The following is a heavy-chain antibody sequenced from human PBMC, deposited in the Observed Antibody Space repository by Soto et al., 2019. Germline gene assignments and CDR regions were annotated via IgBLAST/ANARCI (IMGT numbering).Heavy chain of an antibody. CDR1: GGSISSGDYY. CDR2: IYYSGST. CDR3: ASTARSGIVYAPGHFQH. Sequence: QVQLQESGPGLVKPSQTLSLTCTVSGGSISSGDYYWSWIRQPPGKGLEWIGYIYYSGSTYYNPSLKSRVTISVDTSKNQFSLKLSSVTAADTAVYYCASTARSGIVYAPGHFQHWGQGTLVTVSS. J-gene: IGHJ1*01. V-gene: IGHV4-30-4*01. D-gene: IGHD2-8*01.